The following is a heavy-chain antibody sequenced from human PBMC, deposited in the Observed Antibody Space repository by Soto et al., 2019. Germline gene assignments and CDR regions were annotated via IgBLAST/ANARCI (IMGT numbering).Heavy chain of an antibody. CDR2: ISARGGSS. D-gene: IGHD5-12*01. CDR3: AKGSFEYSASVDN. Sequence: DVQLLESGGGLVQPGGSLRLSCAASGFSFSSYAMVWVRQAPGKGLEWVAVISARGGSSYFADSVKGRFILSRDNSKNVLSLEMNSLRAEDTAIYFCAKGSFEYSASVDNWGQGILVVVSS. CDR1: GFSFSSYA. J-gene: IGHJ4*02. V-gene: IGHV3-23*01.